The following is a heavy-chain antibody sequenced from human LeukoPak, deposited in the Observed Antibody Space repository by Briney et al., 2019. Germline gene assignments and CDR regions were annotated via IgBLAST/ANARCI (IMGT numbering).Heavy chain of an antibody. CDR2: ISGSGGST. V-gene: IGHV3-23*01. Sequence: PGGSLRLSCAASGFTFSSYAMSWVRQAPGEGLEWVSAISGSGGSTYYADSVKGRFTISRDNSKNTLYLQMNSLRAEDTAVYYCLIRAYSRYYHWFDPWGQGTLVTVSS. J-gene: IGHJ5*02. CDR1: GFTFSSYA. CDR3: LIRAYSRYYHWFDP. D-gene: IGHD6-13*01.